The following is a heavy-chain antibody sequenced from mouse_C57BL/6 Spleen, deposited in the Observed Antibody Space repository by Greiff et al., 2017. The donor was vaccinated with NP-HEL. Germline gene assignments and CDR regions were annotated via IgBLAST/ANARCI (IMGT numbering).Heavy chain of an antibody. CDR2: IHPNSGST. J-gene: IGHJ4*01. V-gene: IGHV1-64*01. CDR1: GYTFTSYW. D-gene: IGHD2-10*02. Sequence: VQLQQPGAELVKPGASVKLSCKASGYTFTSYWMHWVKQRPGQGLEWIGMIHPNSGSTNYNEKFKSKATLTVDKSSSTAYMQLSSLTSEDSAVYYCAGVYGNVYAMDYWGQGTSVTVSS. CDR3: AGVYGNVYAMDY.